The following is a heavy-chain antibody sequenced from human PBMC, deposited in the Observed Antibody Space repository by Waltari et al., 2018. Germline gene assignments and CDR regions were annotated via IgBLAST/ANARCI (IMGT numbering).Heavy chain of an antibody. D-gene: IGHD2-2*01. CDR2: ISYDGSNK. CDR3: ARPVDCSSTSCYNWFDP. V-gene: IGHV3-30-3*01. J-gene: IGHJ5*02. Sequence: QVQLVESGGCVVQPGRSLRLSCAASGFTFSRYAMHWVRPAPGKGLEWVAVISYDGSNKYYADSVKGRFTISRDNSKNTLYLQMNSLRAEDTAVYYCARPVDCSSTSCYNWFDPWGQGTLVTVSS. CDR1: GFTFSRYA.